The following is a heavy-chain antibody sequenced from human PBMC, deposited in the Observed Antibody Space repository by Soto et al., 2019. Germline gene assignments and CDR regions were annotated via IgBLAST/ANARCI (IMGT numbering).Heavy chain of an antibody. V-gene: IGHV4-31*03. CDR2: IYYSGST. D-gene: IGHD5-18*01. J-gene: IGHJ5*02. Sequence: PSETLSLTCTVSGGSISSGGYYWSWIRQHPGKGLEWIGYIYYSGSTYYNPSLKSRVTISVDTSKNQFSLKLSSVTAADTAVYYCASAGYSYGSNWFDPWGQGTLVTVSS. CDR1: GGSISSGGYY. CDR3: ASAGYSYGSNWFDP.